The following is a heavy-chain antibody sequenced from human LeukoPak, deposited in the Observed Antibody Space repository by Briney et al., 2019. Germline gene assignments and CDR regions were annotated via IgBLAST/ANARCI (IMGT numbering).Heavy chain of an antibody. J-gene: IGHJ3*02. D-gene: IGHD3-22*01. Sequence: PGGSLRLSCAASGFTFSSYGMHWVRQAPGKGLEWVAVISHDGSNKYYADSVKGRFTISRDNSKNTLYLQMSSLRAEDTAVYYCATLDSSGYFYSDAFDIWGQGTMVTVSS. CDR3: ATLDSSGYFYSDAFDI. CDR2: ISHDGSNK. CDR1: GFTFSSYG. V-gene: IGHV3-30*03.